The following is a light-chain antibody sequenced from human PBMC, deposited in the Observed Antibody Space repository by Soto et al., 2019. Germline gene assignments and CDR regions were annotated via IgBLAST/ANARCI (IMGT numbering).Light chain of an antibody. CDR1: SSDVGAYNY. CDR2: EVT. V-gene: IGLV2-14*01. Sequence: QSVLTQPASVSGSLGQSITISCTGTSSDVGAYNYVSWYQQHPDKAPKLLIFEVTNRPSGVSGRFSGSKSGITASLSISGLQPEGEADYYCTSYSSSSPVLFGGGTKVTVL. CDR3: TSYSSSSPVL. J-gene: IGLJ2*01.